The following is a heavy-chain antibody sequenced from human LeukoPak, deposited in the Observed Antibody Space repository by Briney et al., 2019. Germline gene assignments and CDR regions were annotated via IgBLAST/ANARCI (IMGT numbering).Heavy chain of an antibody. D-gene: IGHD3-3*01. V-gene: IGHV3-7*01. CDR3: ARDYQYYDFWSGYYDYYYYMDV. Sequence: RPGGSLRLSCEGSGFTFSNYWMGWVRQAPGKGLEWVANIKQDGSEKYYVDSVKGRFTISRDNAKNSLYLQMNSLRAEDTAVYYCARDYQYYDFWSGYYDYYYYMDVWGKGTTVTVSS. J-gene: IGHJ6*03. CDR1: GFTFSNYW. CDR2: IKQDGSEK.